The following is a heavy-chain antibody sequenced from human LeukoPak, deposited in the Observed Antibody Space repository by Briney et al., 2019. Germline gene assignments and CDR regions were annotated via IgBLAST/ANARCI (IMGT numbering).Heavy chain of an antibody. CDR3: ATEYSSSWYSVY. D-gene: IGHD6-13*01. Sequence: EASVTVSCTVSGYTLTELSMHWVRQAPGKGLEWMGGFDPEDGETIYAQKFQGRVTMTEDTSTDTAYMELSSLRSEDTAVYYCATEYSSSWYSVYWGQGTLITVSS. V-gene: IGHV1-24*01. CDR1: GYTLTELS. J-gene: IGHJ4*02. CDR2: FDPEDGET.